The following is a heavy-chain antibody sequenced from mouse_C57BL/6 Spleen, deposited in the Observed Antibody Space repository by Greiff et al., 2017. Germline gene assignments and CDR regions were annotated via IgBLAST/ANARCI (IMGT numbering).Heavy chain of an antibody. Sequence: QVQLQQSGPGLVAPSPSLSITCTVSGFSLTSYAISWVRQPPGKGLEWLGVIWTGGGTNYNSDLKSRLSISKDNSKSQVFLKMNSMQTDDTARYYYARKGIDYSDDGGAMDYWGQGTSVTVSS. V-gene: IGHV2-9-1*01. CDR1: GFSLTSYA. J-gene: IGHJ4*01. CDR3: ARKGIDYSDDGGAMDY. D-gene: IGHD2-12*01. CDR2: IWTGGGT.